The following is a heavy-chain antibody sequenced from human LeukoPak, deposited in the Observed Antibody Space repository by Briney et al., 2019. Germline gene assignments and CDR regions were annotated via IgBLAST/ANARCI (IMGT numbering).Heavy chain of an antibody. CDR3: ARDANYYFDY. J-gene: IGHJ4*02. V-gene: IGHV3-33*01. CDR2: IWYDGSNK. Sequence: GGSLRLSCVTSGFTFSSYGMHWVRQAPGKGLEWVAVIWYDGSNKYYADSVKGRFAISRDSSKNTLYLQMNSLRDDDTAVYYCARDANYYFDYWGQGTLVTVSS. CDR1: GFTFSSYG. D-gene: IGHD1-7*01.